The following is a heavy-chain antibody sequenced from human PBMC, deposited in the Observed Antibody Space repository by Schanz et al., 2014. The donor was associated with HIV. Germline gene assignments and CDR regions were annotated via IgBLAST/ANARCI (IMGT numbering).Heavy chain of an antibody. D-gene: IGHD3-16*01. J-gene: IGHJ3*02. Sequence: EVQLLESGGGLVQPGGFLRLSCAASGFTFSSDWMSWVRQAPGTGLEWVGEIKQDGSEKYIVDSVKGRFTISRDNSRNTLFLQMDSLRVDDTAVYYCAQMGAFAAFDIWGHGTVVTVSS. V-gene: IGHV3-7*03. CDR1: GFTFSSDW. CDR3: AQMGAFAAFDI. CDR2: IKQDGSEK.